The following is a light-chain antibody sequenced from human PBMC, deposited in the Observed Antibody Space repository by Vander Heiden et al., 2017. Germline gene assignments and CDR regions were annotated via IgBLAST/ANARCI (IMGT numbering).Light chain of an antibody. CDR3: CSYASSTSQV. J-gene: IGLJ3*02. Sequence: QSALTQPASASGAPGQPITIPCPGTSSDIGSYTLVSWYRQLPGKAPKLMIYEVNKRPSGVSDRFSGSRTGNTASLTIAGLQAEDEADYYCCSYASSTSQVFGGGTKVTVL. CDR2: EVN. CDR1: SSDIGSYTL. V-gene: IGLV2-23*02.